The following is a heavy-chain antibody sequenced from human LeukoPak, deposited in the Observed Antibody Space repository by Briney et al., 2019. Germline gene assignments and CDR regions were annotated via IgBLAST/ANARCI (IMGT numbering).Heavy chain of an antibody. Sequence: SETLSLTCTVSGGSISSGSYYWSWIRQPAGKGLEWIGRIYTSGSTNYNPSLKSRVTISVDTSKNQFSLKLTSVTAADTAVYFCARDRGGVTSDYWGQGTLVTVSS. V-gene: IGHV4-61*02. CDR2: IYTSGST. CDR1: GGSISSGSYY. J-gene: IGHJ4*02. CDR3: ARDRGGVTSDY. D-gene: IGHD3-16*01.